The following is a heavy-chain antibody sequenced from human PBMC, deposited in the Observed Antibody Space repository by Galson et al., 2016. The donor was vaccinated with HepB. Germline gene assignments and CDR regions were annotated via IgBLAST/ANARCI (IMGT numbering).Heavy chain of an antibody. Sequence: SLRLSCAGSGFTFSEHNIHWVRQAPGKGLVCVSGINSDGTRTNYADSVKGRFTISRDTAQNTLYLQMNSLRAEDMGVYYCVRGFTGWNYWGQGTLVTVSS. CDR3: VRGFTGWNY. CDR2: INSDGTRT. CDR1: GFTFSEHN. J-gene: IGHJ4*02. V-gene: IGHV3-74*01. D-gene: IGHD1-1*01.